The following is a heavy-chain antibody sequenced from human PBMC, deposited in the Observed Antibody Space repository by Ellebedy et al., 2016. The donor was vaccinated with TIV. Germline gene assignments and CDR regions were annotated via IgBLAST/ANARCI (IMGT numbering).Heavy chain of an antibody. CDR2: LSRGSSYI. CDR3: ARGSGGLGSGAFDL. CDR1: GFTFSSYS. D-gene: IGHD3-10*01. V-gene: IGHV3-21*01. J-gene: IGHJ3*01. Sequence: GESLKISCAASGFTFSSYSINWVRQAPGKGLEWVSSLSRGSSYIYYAASVQGRFTISRDNAMNTRYLQMNSLRAEDTAVYYCARGSGGLGSGAFDLWGQGTMVTVSS.